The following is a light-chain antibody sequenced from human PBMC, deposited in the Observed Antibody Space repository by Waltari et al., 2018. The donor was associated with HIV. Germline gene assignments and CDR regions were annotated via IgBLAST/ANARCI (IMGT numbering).Light chain of an antibody. J-gene: IGLJ2*01. Sequence: QSALTQPPSASGTPGQRVTISCSGGSSNIGNNTVNWYQQLPGTAPKLLIYSSNQRPSGVPERFSGSKSGTSASLAIRGLQSEDEADYYCAAWVDSLNADVVFGGGTKLTVL. CDR2: SSN. V-gene: IGLV1-44*01. CDR1: SSNIGNNT. CDR3: AAWVDSLNADVV.